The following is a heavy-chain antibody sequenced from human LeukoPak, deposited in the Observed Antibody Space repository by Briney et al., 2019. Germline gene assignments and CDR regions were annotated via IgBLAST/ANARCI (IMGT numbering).Heavy chain of an antibody. CDR1: GFTFSYYS. J-gene: IGHJ6*02. Sequence: PGGSLRLSCVASGFTFSYYSMNWVRQAPGNGLEWVSYINSISGEIWYADSVKGRFTISRDDAKNSLYLQMNSLRDEDTAVYYCARVYASGSYYRGMDVWGQGTTVTVSS. D-gene: IGHD3-10*01. CDR3: ARVYASGSYYRGMDV. V-gene: IGHV3-48*02. CDR2: INSISGEI.